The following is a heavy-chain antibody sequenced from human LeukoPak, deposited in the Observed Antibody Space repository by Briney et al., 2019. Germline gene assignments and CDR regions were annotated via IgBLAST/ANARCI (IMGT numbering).Heavy chain of an antibody. Sequence: ASVKVSCKASGYTFSNYGMSWVRQAPGHGLEWMGWISGFNGHTKYSQKSQGRVTMTTDTSTSTAYMEVRSLRSEDTAVYYCARVEQLAPRTYYFDYWGQGTLVTVSS. V-gene: IGHV1-18*04. J-gene: IGHJ4*02. CDR2: ISGFNGHT. D-gene: IGHD6-6*01. CDR1: GYTFSNYG. CDR3: ARVEQLAPRTYYFDY.